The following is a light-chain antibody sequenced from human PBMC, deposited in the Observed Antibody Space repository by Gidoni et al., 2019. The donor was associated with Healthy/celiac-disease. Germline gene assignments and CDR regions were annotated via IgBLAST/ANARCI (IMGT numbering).Light chain of an antibody. V-gene: IGKV1-5*03. CDR2: KAS. CDR1: QSISSW. CDR3: QQYNRYPYT. J-gene: IGKJ2*01. Sequence: DIQMTQSPSTLSASVGDRVTITCRASQSISSWLAWYQQKPGKAPKLLIYKASSLESGVPSRFTGSGSGTEFPLTISSLQPDDFATYYCQQYNRYPYTFGQGTKLELK.